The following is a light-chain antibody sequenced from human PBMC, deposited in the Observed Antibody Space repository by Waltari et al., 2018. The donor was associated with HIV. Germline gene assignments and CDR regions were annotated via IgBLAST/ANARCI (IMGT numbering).Light chain of an antibody. J-gene: IGKJ5*01. Sequence: DIVMTQSPLSLPVTPGEPASISCRSSQNLLHGNGYNYLHWYLQKPGQSPLLLIYLGSNRASGVPDRFSGSGSGTDFALKISNVEAEDVGVYYCMQSLQAPITFGQGTRLEIK. V-gene: IGKV2-28*01. CDR3: MQSLQAPIT. CDR2: LGS. CDR1: QNLLHGNGYNY.